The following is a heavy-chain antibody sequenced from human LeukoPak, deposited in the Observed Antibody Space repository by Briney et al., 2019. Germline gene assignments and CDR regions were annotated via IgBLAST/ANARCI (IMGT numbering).Heavy chain of an antibody. Sequence: GGSLRLSCAASGFIFTSYAMTWVRQAPGKGLEWVAVISYDGSNKYYADSVKGRFTISRDNSKNTLYLQMNSLRAEDTAVYYCARGVPKTSYYYYYMDVWGKGTTVTVSS. CDR3: ARGVPKTSYYYYYMDV. CDR2: ISYDGSNK. V-gene: IGHV3-30*03. J-gene: IGHJ6*03. CDR1: GFIFTSYA. D-gene: IGHD4-11*01.